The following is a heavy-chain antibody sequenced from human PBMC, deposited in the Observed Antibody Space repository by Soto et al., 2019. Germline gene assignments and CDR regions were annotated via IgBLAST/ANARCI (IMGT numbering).Heavy chain of an antibody. CDR3: ASGFRGFGEFILDY. J-gene: IGHJ4*02. CDR1: GGSISSGGYY. D-gene: IGHD3-10*01. Sequence: SETLSLTCTVSGGSISSGGYYWSWIRQHPGKGLEWIGYIYYSGSTNYNPSLKSRVTISVDTSKNQFSLKLSSVTAADTAVYYCASGFRGFGEFILDYWGQGTLVTVS. CDR2: IYYSGST. V-gene: IGHV4-61*08.